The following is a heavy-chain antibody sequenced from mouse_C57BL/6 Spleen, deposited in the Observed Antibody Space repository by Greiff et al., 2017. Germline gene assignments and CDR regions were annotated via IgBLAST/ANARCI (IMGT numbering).Heavy chain of an antibody. D-gene: IGHD1-1*01. Sequence: QVQLQQPGAELVRPGSSVKLSCKASGYTFTSYWMDWVKQRPGQGLEWIGNIYPSDSETPSNQKFKDKATLTVDKSSSTAYMQLRSLTSEDYAVYYCVRSPDYGSSYWYFDVWGTGTTVTVSS. CDR1: GYTFTSYW. CDR3: VRSPDYGSSYWYFDV. V-gene: IGHV1-61*01. J-gene: IGHJ1*03. CDR2: IYPSDSET.